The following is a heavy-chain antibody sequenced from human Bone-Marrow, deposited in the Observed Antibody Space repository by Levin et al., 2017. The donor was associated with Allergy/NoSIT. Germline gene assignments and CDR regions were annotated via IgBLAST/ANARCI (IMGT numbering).Heavy chain of an antibody. V-gene: IGHV1-69*04. D-gene: IGHD2-2*01. CDR3: AKEEICSSASCFYFDS. Sequence: SVKVSCKASGDSFSTSPINWMRQAPGQGLEWMGRIIPILGVTAYAQNSQGRVSITADKSTRTAYMELNSLVSEDTAVYYCAKEEICSSASCFYFDSWGQGTLVTVSS. CDR1: GDSFSTSP. CDR2: IIPILGVT. J-gene: IGHJ4*02.